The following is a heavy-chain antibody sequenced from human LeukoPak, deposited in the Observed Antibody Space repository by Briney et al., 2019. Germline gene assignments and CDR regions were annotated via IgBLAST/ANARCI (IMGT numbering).Heavy chain of an antibody. CDR1: GFTFSDYY. D-gene: IGHD3-22*01. CDR3: ARDYYDSSGYYYFDY. J-gene: IGHJ4*02. CDR2: ISSSGSTI. V-gene: IGHV3-11*04. Sequence: GGSLRLSCAASGFTFSDYYMSWIRQAPGKGLEWVSYISSSGSTIYYADSVKGRFTISRDNAKNSLYLQMNSLRAEDMAVYYCARDYYDSSGYYYFDYWGQGTLVTVSS.